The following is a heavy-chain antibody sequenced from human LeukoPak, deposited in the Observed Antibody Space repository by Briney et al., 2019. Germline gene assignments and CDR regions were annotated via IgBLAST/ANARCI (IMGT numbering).Heavy chain of an antibody. V-gene: IGHV3-33*06. CDR1: GFPFCLYA. CDR3: AKDAERGFDFSNSLQS. CDR2: IWNDGSDK. J-gene: IGHJ4*02. D-gene: IGHD4-11*01. Sequence: TGGPLSLPCTTSGFPFCLYAMLGVRHAPGEGLQWVAVIWNDGSDKYYGDTVKGRFTISRDNSKKTVYLQLSSLRVEDTAVYYCAKDAERGFDFSNSLQSWGQGTLVTVSS.